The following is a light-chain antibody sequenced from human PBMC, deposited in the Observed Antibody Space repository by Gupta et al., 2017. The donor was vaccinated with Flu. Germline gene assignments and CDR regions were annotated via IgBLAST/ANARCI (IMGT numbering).Light chain of an antibody. CDR3: ATWDTSLSGGV. J-gene: IGLJ1*01. V-gene: IGLV1-51*01. CDR1: SSNIGNNY. Sequence: SSSNIGNNYLSSCHQLPGTAPKLLIYDNDKRPSGIPDRFSGSKSGTSATLGITGRQTGDEADYYCATWDTSLSGGVFGAGTKLTVL. CDR2: DND.